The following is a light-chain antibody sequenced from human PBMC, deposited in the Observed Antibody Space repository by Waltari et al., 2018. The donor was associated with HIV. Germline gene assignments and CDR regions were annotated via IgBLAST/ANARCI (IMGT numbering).Light chain of an antibody. CDR3: QQTYSGRT. Sequence: DIRMIQSPTSLSASIGDRVTITCRASQTIGSYVNWDQQKPGQAPKLLIYAATSLQTGVPSRFSGSGSGADFTLTIGALQPEDLATYYCQQTYSGRTFGQGTRVEIK. CDR1: QTIGSY. V-gene: IGKV1-39*01. J-gene: IGKJ1*01. CDR2: AAT.